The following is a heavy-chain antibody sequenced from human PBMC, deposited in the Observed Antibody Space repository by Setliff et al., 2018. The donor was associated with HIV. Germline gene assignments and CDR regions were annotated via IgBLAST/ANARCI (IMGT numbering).Heavy chain of an antibody. V-gene: IGHV4-30-4*08. CDR1: GDSISSGGHY. CDR2: IHYSGST. Sequence: KPSETLSLTCSVSGDSISSGGHYWSWIRQSPGKGLEWIGYIHYSGSTYFNPSLKSRVSISTDTSKNQFSLKLTSVTAADTAVYHCASRDTSRYFDDYWGQGTLVTVSS. CDR3: ASRDTSRYFDDY. D-gene: IGHD3-22*01. J-gene: IGHJ4*02.